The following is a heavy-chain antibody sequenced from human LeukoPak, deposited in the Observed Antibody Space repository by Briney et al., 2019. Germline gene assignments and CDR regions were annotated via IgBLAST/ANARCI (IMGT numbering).Heavy chain of an antibody. D-gene: IGHD2-2*01. J-gene: IGHJ4*02. CDR2: INPNSGGT. Sequence: GASVKVSCKASGYTFTTYGITWVRQAPGQGLEWMGWINPNSGGTNYAQKFQGRVTMTRDTSISTAYMELSRLRSDDTAVYYCARDKYQGFDYWGQGTLVTVSS. V-gene: IGHV1-2*02. CDR1: GYTFTTYG. CDR3: ARDKYQGFDY.